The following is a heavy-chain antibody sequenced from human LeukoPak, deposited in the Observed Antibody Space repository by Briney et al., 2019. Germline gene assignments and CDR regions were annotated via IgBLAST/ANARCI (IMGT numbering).Heavy chain of an antibody. CDR2: IYYSGST. V-gene: IGHV4-59*01. CDR3: ARGEVFDL. Sequence: KPSETLSLTCTVSGGSIGSYYWSWIRQPPGKGLEWIGYIYYSGSTNYNPSLKSRVTISVDTSKNQFSLKLSSVTAADTAVYYCARGEVFDLWGRGTLATVSS. CDR1: GGSIGSYY. J-gene: IGHJ2*01.